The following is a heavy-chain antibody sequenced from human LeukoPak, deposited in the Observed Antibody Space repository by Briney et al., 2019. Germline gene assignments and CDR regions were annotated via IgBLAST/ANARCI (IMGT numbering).Heavy chain of an antibody. D-gene: IGHD4-17*01. CDR1: GFTFSSYS. J-gene: IGHJ4*02. V-gene: IGHV3-48*01. Sequence: PGGTLRLSCAASGFTFSSYSMNWVRQAPGKGLEWVSYISNSRRTIYYADPVKGLFTISRDKAKNSLYVQMNSLRAEDTAIYCCARQSGTMVTTRFDYWGQGALVTVSS. CDR3: ARQSGTMVTTRFDY. CDR2: ISNSRRTI.